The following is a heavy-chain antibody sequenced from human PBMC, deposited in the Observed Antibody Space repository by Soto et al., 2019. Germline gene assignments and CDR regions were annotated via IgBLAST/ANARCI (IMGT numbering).Heavy chain of an antibody. CDR3: ARSSGGNFGIIIEGTNWFAP. J-gene: IGHJ5*02. D-gene: IGHD1-26*01. V-gene: IGHV1-46*01. Sequence: ASVKVSCKASGYTFTGYYIYWVRQAPGQGLEWMGVINPHGGSTAYAQKFKGRVTLTRDTSASTVYMEASSLTSEDTAMYYCARSSGGNFGIIIEGTNWFAPWGQGTLVTVSS. CDR1: GYTFTGYY. CDR2: INPHGGST.